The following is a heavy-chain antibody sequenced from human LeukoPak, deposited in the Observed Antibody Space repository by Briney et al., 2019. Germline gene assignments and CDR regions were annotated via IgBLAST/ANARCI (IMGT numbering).Heavy chain of an antibody. CDR2: MNPNSGNT. D-gene: IGHD6-6*01. CDR1: GYTFTSYD. V-gene: IGHV1-8*01. Sequence: GASVKVSCKASGYTFTSYDINWVRQATGQGLEWMGWMNPNSGNTGYAQKFQGRVTMTRNTSISTAYMELSSLRSEDTAVYYCARFVNRSYYYYMDVWGKGTTVTVSS. J-gene: IGHJ6*03. CDR3: ARFVNRSYYYYMDV.